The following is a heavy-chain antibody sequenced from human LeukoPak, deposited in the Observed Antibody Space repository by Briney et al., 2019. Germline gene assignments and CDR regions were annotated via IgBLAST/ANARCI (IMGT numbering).Heavy chain of an antibody. D-gene: IGHD2-15*01. V-gene: IGHV4-34*01. CDR1: GGSFSGYY. CDR3: ARHLEIRYCSGGSCYADSFYI. CDR2: INHSGST. J-gene: IGHJ3*02. Sequence: PSETLSLTCTVYGGSFSGYYWSWIRQPPGKGLEWIGEINHSGSTNYNPSLKSRVTISVDTSKNQFSLKLRSVTAADTAVYYCARHLEIRYCSGGSCYADSFYIWGRGTMVTVSS.